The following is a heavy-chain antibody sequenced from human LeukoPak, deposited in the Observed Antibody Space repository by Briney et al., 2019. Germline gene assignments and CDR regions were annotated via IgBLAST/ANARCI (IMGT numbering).Heavy chain of an antibody. CDR2: IKEDGSEK. CDR1: EFTFSSHW. Sequence: GGSLRLSCVASEFTFSSHWMAWVRQAPGKGLEWVASIKEDGSEKNYMDSVKGRFTISRDNAKNSLYLQMSSLRAEDTALYYCAKDNEFTYQGYFQHWGQGTLVTVSS. CDR3: AKDNEFTYQGYFQH. V-gene: IGHV3-7*03. D-gene: IGHD1-1*01. J-gene: IGHJ1*01.